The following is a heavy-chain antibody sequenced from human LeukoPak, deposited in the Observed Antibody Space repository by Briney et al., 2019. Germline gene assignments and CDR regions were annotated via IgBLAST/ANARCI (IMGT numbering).Heavy chain of an antibody. J-gene: IGHJ5*02. CDR3: AMLWFGNWFDP. CDR2: IYYSGST. D-gene: IGHD3-10*01. CDR1: GGSISSSTYY. Sequence: PSETLSLTCTVSGGSISSSTYYWGWIRQPRGKGLEWIGSIYYSGSTYYNPSLKSGVTISVDTSNNLFSLNLSSVTPADTAVYYCAMLWFGNWFDPWGQGTLVTVSS. V-gene: IGHV4-39*01.